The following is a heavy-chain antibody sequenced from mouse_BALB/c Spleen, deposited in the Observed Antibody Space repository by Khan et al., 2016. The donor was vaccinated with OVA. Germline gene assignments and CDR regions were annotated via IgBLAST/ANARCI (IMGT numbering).Heavy chain of an antibody. CDR1: GYTITSYV. V-gene: IGHV1S136*01. Sequence: EVQLQQSGPELVKPGASVKMSCKASGYTITSYVMHWVKQKPGQGLEWIGYINSYNDGTKYSEKFKGKATLTSDKSSSTAYMGLSMLTSEDSAVYYCARERGYYFDYWGQGTTLTVSS. J-gene: IGHJ2*01. CDR2: INSYNDGT. CDR3: ARERGYYFDY.